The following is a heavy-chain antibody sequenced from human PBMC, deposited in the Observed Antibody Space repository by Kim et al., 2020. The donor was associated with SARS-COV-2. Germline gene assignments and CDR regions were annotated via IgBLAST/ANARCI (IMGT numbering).Heavy chain of an antibody. V-gene: IGHV4-34*01. J-gene: IGHJ4*02. D-gene: IGHD2-15*01. CDR2: INQSGSA. CDR1: GGSFSNYY. Sequence: SETLSLTCAVYGGSFSNYYWIWIRQSPGKGLEWIGEINQSGSANYNPSLKSRVTISVDTSKNQFSLKVTSVTAADTAVYYCARGGDCRTTCCYGWMDSWGQGTLVTVSS. CDR3: ARGGDCRTTCCYGWMDS.